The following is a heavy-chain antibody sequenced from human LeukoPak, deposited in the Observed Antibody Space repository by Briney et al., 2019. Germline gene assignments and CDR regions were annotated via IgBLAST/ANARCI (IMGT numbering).Heavy chain of an antibody. J-gene: IGHJ4*02. V-gene: IGHV3-20*04. Sequence: GGSLRLSCAASGFTFDDYGMSWVRQAPGKGLEWVSSIKWNGGSTGYADSVKGRFTISRDNAKNSLYLQMNSLRAEDTAVYYCARGSGGSCYHYWGQGTLVTVSS. CDR1: GFTFDDYG. D-gene: IGHD2-15*01. CDR3: ARGSGGSCYHY. CDR2: IKWNGGST.